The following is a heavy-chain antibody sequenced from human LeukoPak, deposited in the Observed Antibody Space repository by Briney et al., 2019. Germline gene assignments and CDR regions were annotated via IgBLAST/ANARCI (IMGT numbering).Heavy chain of an antibody. V-gene: IGHV3-9*01. CDR2: ISWNSGSI. CDR3: AKDIGYSSSSGVDY. J-gene: IGHJ4*02. Sequence: GRSLRLSCAASGFTFDDYAMHWVRQAPGKGLEWVSGISWNSGSIGYADPVKGRFTISRDNAKNSLYLQMNSLRAEDTALYYCAKDIGYSSSSGVDYWGQGTLVTVSS. CDR1: GFTFDDYA. D-gene: IGHD6-6*01.